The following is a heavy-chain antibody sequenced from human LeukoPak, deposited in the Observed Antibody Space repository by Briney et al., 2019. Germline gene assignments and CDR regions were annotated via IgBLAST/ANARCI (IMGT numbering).Heavy chain of an antibody. CDR1: GFTFSSYS. J-gene: IGHJ4*02. CDR2: ISSSSSYI. Sequence: PGGPLRLSCAASGFTFSSYSMNWVRQAPGKGLEWVSSISSSSSYIYYADSVKGRFTISRDNAKNSLYLQMNSLRAEDTAVYYCARVRRNWNDGALDYWGQGTLVTVSS. V-gene: IGHV3-21*01. D-gene: IGHD1-1*01. CDR3: ARVRRNWNDGALDY.